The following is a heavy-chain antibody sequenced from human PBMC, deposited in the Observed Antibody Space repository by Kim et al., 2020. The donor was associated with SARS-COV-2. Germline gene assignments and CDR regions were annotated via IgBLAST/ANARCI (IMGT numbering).Heavy chain of an antibody. J-gene: IGHJ4*02. CDR2: IYYSGST. V-gene: IGHV4-39*01. CDR3: ARGGPGELLLYYFDY. Sequence: SETLSLTCTVSGGSISSSSYYWGWIRQPPGKGLEWIGSIYYSGSTYYNPSLKSRVTISVDTSKNQFSLKLSSVTAADTAVYYCARGGPGELLLYYFDYWGQGTLVTVSS. D-gene: IGHD1-7*01. CDR1: GGSISSSSYY.